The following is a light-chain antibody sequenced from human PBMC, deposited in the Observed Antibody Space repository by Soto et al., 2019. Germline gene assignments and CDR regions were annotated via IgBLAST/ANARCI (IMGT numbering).Light chain of an antibody. V-gene: IGKV1-39*01. J-gene: IGKJ5*01. CDR3: QQSDSIPIT. Sequence: DIQMTQSPSTLSAPVGDRVTITCRSSQSVGSNLAWYQQKPGKAPNLLIYDASSLQSGVPSRFSGRGSGTDFTLAISSLQPEDFATYYCQQSDSIPITFGQGTRLEI. CDR2: DAS. CDR1: QSVGSN.